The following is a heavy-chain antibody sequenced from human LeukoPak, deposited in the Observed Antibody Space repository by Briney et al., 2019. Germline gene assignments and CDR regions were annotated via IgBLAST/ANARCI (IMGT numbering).Heavy chain of an antibody. CDR2: ISWNSGSI. CDR3: AKDPDYYDSSGYTN. CDR1: GFTFSSYE. J-gene: IGHJ4*02. V-gene: IGHV3-9*01. D-gene: IGHD3-22*01. Sequence: PGGSLRLSCAASGFTFSSYEMNWVRQAPGKGLEWVSGISWNSGSIGYADSVKGRFTISRDNAKNSLYLQMNSLRAEDTALYYCAKDPDYYDSSGYTNWGQGTLVTVSS.